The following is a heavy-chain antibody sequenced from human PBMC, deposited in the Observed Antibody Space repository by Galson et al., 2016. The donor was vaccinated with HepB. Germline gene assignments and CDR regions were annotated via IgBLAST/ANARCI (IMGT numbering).Heavy chain of an antibody. CDR2: FYHRGSP. CDR3: ARDLGGYYNWYFDL. V-gene: IGHV4-30-2*01. J-gene: IGHJ2*01. Sequence: TLSLTCAVSGASISSGGYSWSWIRQPPGKGLEWIGYFYHRGSPYYNPSLKSRVTISVDRSKNQFSLNLNSVTAADTAVHYCARDLGGYYNWYFDLWGRGTLVTVSS. CDR1: GASISSGGYS. D-gene: IGHD3-3*01.